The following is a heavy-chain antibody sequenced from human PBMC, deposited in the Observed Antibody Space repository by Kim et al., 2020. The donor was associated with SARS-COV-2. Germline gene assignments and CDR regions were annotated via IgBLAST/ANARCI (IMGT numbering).Heavy chain of an antibody. D-gene: IGHD3-10*02. CDR2: ASGSGDKT. V-gene: IGHV3-23*01. Sequence: GGSLRLSCAASGFTFINYGMAWVRQAPGKGLEWVSTASGSGDKTSYADSVKGRFTISRDNSKNTLYLQMNSLRAEDTAIYYCAKGDCVNVCCHVRDYWGQGTLGTVSS. J-gene: IGHJ4*02. CDR1: GFTFINYG. CDR3: AKGDCVNVCCHVRDY.